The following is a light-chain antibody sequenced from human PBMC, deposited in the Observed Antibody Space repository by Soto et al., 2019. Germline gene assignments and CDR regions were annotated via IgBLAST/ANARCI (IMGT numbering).Light chain of an antibody. CDR1: SSDVGGYNY. Sequence: QSALTQPASVSGSPGQSITISCTGTSSDVGGYNYVSWYQQHPGIAPKLLIYGVTNRPSGVSTRFSGSKSGNTASLTISGLQAEDAADYHCSSYTIASTLLSLFGTGTQVTVL. V-gene: IGLV2-14*01. CDR3: SSYTIASTLLSL. J-gene: IGLJ1*01. CDR2: GVT.